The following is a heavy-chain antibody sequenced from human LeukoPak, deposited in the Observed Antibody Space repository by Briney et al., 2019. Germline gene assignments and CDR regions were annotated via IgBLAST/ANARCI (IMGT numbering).Heavy chain of an antibody. CDR2: INGGSGNT. Sequence: GASVKVSCTASGYTFTDYTMHWLRQAPGQRLDWMGWINGGSGNTKYSPEFQGRVTITRDTSASTAYMELSSLRFEDTAVYYCANPRYDSSGYYYVDWGQGTLVTVSS. D-gene: IGHD3-22*01. J-gene: IGHJ4*02. CDR3: ANPRYDSSGYYYVD. CDR1: GYTFTDYT. V-gene: IGHV1-3*01.